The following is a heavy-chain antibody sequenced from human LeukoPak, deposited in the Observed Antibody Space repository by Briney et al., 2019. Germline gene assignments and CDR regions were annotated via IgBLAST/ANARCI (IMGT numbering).Heavy chain of an antibody. CDR2: INPNSGGT. D-gene: IGHD4-17*01. CDR3: ARDYGDYHFDY. CDR1: GYTFTGYY. Sequence: ASVKVSCKASGYTFTGYYMHWVRQAPGQGLEWMGWINPNSGGTNYAQKFQGWVTMTRDTSIITAYMELSRLRSDDTAVYYCARDYGDYHFDYWGQGTLVTVSS. V-gene: IGHV1-2*04. J-gene: IGHJ4*02.